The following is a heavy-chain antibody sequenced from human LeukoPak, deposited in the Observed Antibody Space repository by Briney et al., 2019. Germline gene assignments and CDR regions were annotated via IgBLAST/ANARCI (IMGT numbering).Heavy chain of an antibody. J-gene: IGHJ6*03. CDR3: ARCLPTYYDFWSGYSNYYYYYYMDV. CDR1: GYTFTSYG. CDR2: ISAYNGNT. Sequence: GASVKVSCKASGYTFTSYGISWVRQAPGQGLEWMGWISAYNGNTNYAQKLQGRVTMTTDTSTSTAYMELRSLRSDDTAVYYCARCLPTYYDFWSGYSNYYYYYYMDVWGKGTTVTVSS. D-gene: IGHD3-3*01. V-gene: IGHV1-18*01.